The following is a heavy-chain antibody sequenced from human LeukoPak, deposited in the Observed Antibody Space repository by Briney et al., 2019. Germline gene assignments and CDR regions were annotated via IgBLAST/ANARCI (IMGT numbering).Heavy chain of an antibody. CDR1: GGSISSYY. D-gene: IGHD2-21*02. CDR2: INHSGST. J-gene: IGHJ3*02. V-gene: IGHV4-34*01. CDR3: ARVTGGYTHAFDI. Sequence: SETLSLTCTVSGGSISSYYWSWIRQPPGKGLEWIGEINHSGSTNYNPSLKSRVTISVDTSKNQFSLKLSSVTAADTAVYYCARVTGGYTHAFDIWGQGTMVTVSS.